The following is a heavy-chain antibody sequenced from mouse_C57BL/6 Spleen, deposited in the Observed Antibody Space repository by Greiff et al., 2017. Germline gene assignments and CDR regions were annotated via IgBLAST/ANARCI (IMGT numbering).Heavy chain of an antibody. CDR1: GYTFTSYW. J-gene: IGHJ3*01. Sequence: QVQLQQPGAELVMPGASVKLFCKASGYTFTSYWMHLVKQRPGQGLEWIGEIDPSDSYTNYNQKFKGKSTLTVDKSSSTAYMQLSSLTSEDSAVYYCARSGPDSSGYDVWGQGTLVTVSA. V-gene: IGHV1-69*01. D-gene: IGHD3-2*02. CDR3: ARSGPDSSGYDV. CDR2: IDPSDSYT.